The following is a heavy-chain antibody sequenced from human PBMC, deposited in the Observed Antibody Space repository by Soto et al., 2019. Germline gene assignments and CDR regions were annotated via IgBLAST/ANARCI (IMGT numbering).Heavy chain of an antibody. Sequence: GGSLRLSCAASGFTFSSYAMSWVRQAPGKGLEWVSAISGSGGTTYYADSVKGRFTFSRDNSKNTLYLQMDSLRAEDTAVYYCAKTANGWFSAFDIWGQGTMVTVSS. CDR3: AKTANGWFSAFDI. CDR2: ISGSGGTT. V-gene: IGHV3-23*01. CDR1: GFTFSSYA. D-gene: IGHD6-19*01. J-gene: IGHJ3*02.